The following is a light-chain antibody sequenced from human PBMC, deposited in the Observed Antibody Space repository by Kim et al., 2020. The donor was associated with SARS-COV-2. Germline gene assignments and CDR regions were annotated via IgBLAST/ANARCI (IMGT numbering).Light chain of an antibody. Sequence: VVLTQSPGTLSLSPGERATLSCRASQSGSSTYLAWYQQKPGQAPGLLIYGASSRATGIPDRFSGSGSGTDFTLTISRLEPEDFAVYYCQQYGSSRTFGQGTKVDIK. CDR3: QQYGSSRT. V-gene: IGKV3-20*01. CDR2: GAS. J-gene: IGKJ1*01. CDR1: QSGSSTY.